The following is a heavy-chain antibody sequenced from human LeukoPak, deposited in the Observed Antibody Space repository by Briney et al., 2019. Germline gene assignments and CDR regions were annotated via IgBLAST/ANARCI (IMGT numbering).Heavy chain of an antibody. Sequence: GGSLRLSCAASRFTFSAYAMSWVRQAPGKGLEWVSGTSASGGFTYYADSVKGRFTISRDNSKNTLYLQMNSLRAEDTAVYYCARGAIAAAAYNWFDPWGQGTLVTVSS. V-gene: IGHV3-23*01. J-gene: IGHJ5*02. CDR1: RFTFSAYA. D-gene: IGHD6-13*01. CDR2: TSASGGFT. CDR3: ARGAIAAAAYNWFDP.